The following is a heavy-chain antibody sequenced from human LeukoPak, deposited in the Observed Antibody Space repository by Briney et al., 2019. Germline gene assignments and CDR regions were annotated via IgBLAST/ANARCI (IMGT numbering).Heavy chain of an antibody. V-gene: IGHV1-46*01. CDR3: ARVTCPGGDCYYYYGLDV. CDR1: GYTFSRYY. Sequence: GASVKVSCKASGYTFSRYYMHWVRQAPGQGLEWMGIISPSGGSTTYAQKFQGRVTMTRDTSTSTVYMELSSLRSDDTAVSYCARVTCPGGDCYYYYGLDVWGQGTTVTVSS. J-gene: IGHJ6*02. CDR2: ISPSGGST. D-gene: IGHD2-21*02.